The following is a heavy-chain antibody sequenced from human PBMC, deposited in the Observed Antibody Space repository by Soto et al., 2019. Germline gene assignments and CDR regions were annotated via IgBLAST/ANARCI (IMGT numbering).Heavy chain of an antibody. CDR1: GYPFTSYG. CDR3: ATDKLLWFGELLPNWFDP. CDR2: ISAYNGNT. Sequence: GXSVKVSCTASGYPFTSYGIIWVRQAPGQGLEWMGWISAYNGNTNYAQKLQGRVTMTTDTSTSTAYMELRSLRSDDTAVYYCATDKLLWFGELLPNWFDPWRQGTLVTVYS. D-gene: IGHD3-10*01. V-gene: IGHV1-18*04. J-gene: IGHJ5*02.